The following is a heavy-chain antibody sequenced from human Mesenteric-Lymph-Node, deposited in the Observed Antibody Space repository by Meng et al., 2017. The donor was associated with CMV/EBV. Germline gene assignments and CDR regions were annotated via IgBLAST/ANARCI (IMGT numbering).Heavy chain of an antibody. D-gene: IGHD2-2*01. J-gene: IGHJ4*01. Sequence: ASVKVSCKASGYTFTSYDINWVRQATGQGLEWMGWMNPNSGNTGYAQKFQGRVTITRDTSISTAYVELNSLTSDDTAMYYCARAPLVVPASMRIYPLDYWGHGTLVTVSS. CDR2: MNPNSGNT. V-gene: IGHV1-8*01. CDR1: GYTFTSYD. CDR3: ARAPLVVPASMRIYPLDY.